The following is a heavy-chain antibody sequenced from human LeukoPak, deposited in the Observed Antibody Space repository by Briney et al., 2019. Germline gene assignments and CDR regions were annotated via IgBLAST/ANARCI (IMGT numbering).Heavy chain of an antibody. CDR3: ARSYSGSYSSWFDP. D-gene: IGHD1-26*01. CDR1: GYTFTGYY. Sequence: ASVKVSCKASGYTFTGYYMHWVRQAPGQGLEWMGWINPNSGGTNYAQKFQGRVTMTRDTSISTAYMELSRLRSDDTAVYYCARSYSGSYSSWFDPWGQGTLVTVSS. V-gene: IGHV1-2*02. CDR2: INPNSGGT. J-gene: IGHJ5*02.